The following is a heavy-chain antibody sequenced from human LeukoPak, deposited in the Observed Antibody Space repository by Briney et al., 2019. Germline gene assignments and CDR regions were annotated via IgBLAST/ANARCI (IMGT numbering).Heavy chain of an antibody. J-gene: IGHJ6*03. V-gene: IGHV1-2*02. CDR3: ARDHESPGELKYYYYMDV. D-gene: IGHD1-26*01. CDR1: GYTFTSYG. Sequence: ASVKVSCKASGYTFTSYGISWVRQAPGQGLEWMGWINPDSGGTNYAQKFQGRVTMTRDTSISTAYMELSRLTSDDSAVYYCARDHESPGELKYYYYMDVWGNGTTVTVSS. CDR2: INPDSGGT.